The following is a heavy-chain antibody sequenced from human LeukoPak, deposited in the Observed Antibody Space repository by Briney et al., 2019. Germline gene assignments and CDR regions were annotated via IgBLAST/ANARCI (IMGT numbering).Heavy chain of an antibody. D-gene: IGHD3-10*01. Sequence: GGSLRLSCGASGFTFSSYWMHWVRQAPGKGLVWVSRINNDGSSTSYADSVQGRFTISRDHAKNTLYLQMNSLRAEDTALYYWGRVARGDYYYYYMDVWGKGTTVTVSS. CDR1: GFTFSSYW. CDR3: GRVARGDYYYYYMDV. J-gene: IGHJ6*03. V-gene: IGHV3-74*01. CDR2: INNDGSST.